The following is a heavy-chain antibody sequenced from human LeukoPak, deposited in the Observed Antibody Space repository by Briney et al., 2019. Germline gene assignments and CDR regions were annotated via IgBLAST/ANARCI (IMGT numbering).Heavy chain of an antibody. V-gene: IGHV3-23*01. Sequence: GGSLRLSCVASGFTFSSYAMHRVRQAPGKGLEWVSTIGGTDSSAHSADSVKGRFTISRDNSKNTLYLQMNSLRAEDTAVYYCAKDREAASDHYYMYVWGKGTTVTVSS. CDR1: GFTFSSYA. CDR3: AKDREAASDHYYMYV. J-gene: IGHJ6*03. D-gene: IGHD6-13*01. CDR2: IGGTDSSA.